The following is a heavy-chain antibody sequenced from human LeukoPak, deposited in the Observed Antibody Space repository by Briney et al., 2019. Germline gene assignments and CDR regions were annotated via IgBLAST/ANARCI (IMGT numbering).Heavy chain of an antibody. CDR1: GLTFSSHW. J-gene: IGHJ4*02. CDR2: INSDGSWT. CDR3: VSSYETY. D-gene: IGHD3-22*01. V-gene: IGHV3-74*01. Sequence: PGGSLRLSCAASGLTFSSHWMHWVRQAPGKGLVWVSHINSDGSWTSYADSVKGRFTISKDNAKNTVYLQMNSLRAEDTAVYYCVSSYETYWGRGTLVTVSS.